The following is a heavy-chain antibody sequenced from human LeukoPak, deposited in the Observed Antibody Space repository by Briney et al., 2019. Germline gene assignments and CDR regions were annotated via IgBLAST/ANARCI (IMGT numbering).Heavy chain of an antibody. CDR2: ISSSSSYI. D-gene: IGHD3-3*01. CDR3: ARCRFFSTVPDY. J-gene: IGHJ4*02. CDR1: GFTFSSYS. V-gene: IGHV3-21*01. Sequence: GGSLRLSCAASGFTFSSYSMNWVRQAPGKGLEWVSSISSSSSYIYYADSVKGRFTISRDNAKNSLYLQMNSLRAEDTAVYYCARCRFFSTVPDYWGRGTLVTVSS.